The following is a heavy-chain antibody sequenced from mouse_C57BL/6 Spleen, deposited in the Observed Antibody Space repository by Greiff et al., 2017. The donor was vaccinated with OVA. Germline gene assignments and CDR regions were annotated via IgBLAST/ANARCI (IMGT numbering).Heavy chain of an antibody. Sequence: EVMLVESGGGLVKPGGSLKLSCAASGFTFSSYAMSWVRQTPEKRLEWVATISDGGSYTYYPDNVKGRLTISRDNAKNTLYLQLSHLKSEDTAVYYCVRGGSDSYGSSYWYFDVWGTGTTVTVSS. D-gene: IGHD1-1*01. CDR2: ISDGGSYT. J-gene: IGHJ1*03. V-gene: IGHV5-4*03. CDR1: GFTFSSYA. CDR3: VRGGSDSYGSSYWYFDV.